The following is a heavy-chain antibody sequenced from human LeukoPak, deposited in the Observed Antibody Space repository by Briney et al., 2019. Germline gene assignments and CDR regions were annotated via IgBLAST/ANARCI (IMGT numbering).Heavy chain of an antibody. CDR3: AKDPRRGRTPVGPDY. CDR2: IRNDGRGK. V-gene: IGHV3-30*02. J-gene: IGHJ4*02. CDR1: VFTSSSYG. D-gene: IGHD1-26*01. Sequence: GGSLRLSRAASVFTSSSYGMYWVRQTPGKGLERGTFIRNDGRGKYYADSVKGRFTISRDNSKNTAFLQMNSLRAEDTAVYYCAKDPRRGRTPVGPDYWGQGTLVTVSS.